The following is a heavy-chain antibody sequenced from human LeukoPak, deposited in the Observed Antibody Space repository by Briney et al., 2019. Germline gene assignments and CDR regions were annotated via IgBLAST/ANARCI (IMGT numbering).Heavy chain of an antibody. CDR3: ARTARSVLFDY. CDR2: IYYSGST. V-gene: IGHV4-59*08. Sequence: SETQSLTCTVSGGSISSYYWSWIRQPPGKGLEWIGYIYYSGSTNYNPSLKSRVTISVDTSKNQFSPKLSSVTAADTAVYYCARTARSVLFDYWGQGTLVTVSS. CDR1: GGSISSYY. D-gene: IGHD2-21*02. J-gene: IGHJ4*02.